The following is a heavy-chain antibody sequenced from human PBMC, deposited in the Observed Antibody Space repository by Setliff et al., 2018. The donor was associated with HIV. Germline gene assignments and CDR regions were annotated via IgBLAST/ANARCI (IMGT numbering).Heavy chain of an antibody. J-gene: IGHJ4*02. V-gene: IGHV3-21*01. CDR1: GFTFSSYS. CDR2: ISSSSSYI. CDR3: ARARGGNSEWSY. D-gene: IGHD2-15*01. Sequence: GGSLRLSCAASGFTFSSYSMNWVRQAPGKGLEWVSSISSSSSYIYYADSVKGRFTLSRDNAKNTLYLQMNSLRAEDTAVYSCARARGGNSEWSYCGQGTLVTVSS.